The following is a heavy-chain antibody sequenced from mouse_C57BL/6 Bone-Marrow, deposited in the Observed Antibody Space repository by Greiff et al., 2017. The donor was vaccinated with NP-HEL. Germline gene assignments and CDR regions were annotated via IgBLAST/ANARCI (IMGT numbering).Heavy chain of an antibody. CDR1: GFSLTSYG. CDR2: IWSGGST. CDR3: ARNRPLFITPEYYFDY. V-gene: IGHV2-2*01. J-gene: IGHJ2*01. Sequence: QVQLQQSGPGLVQPSQSLSITCTVSGFSLTSYGVHWVRQSPGKGLEWLGVIWSGGSTDYNVAFISRLSISKDNSKSQVFFKMNSLQADDTAIYYCARNRPLFITPEYYFDYWGQGTTLTVSS. D-gene: IGHD1-1*01.